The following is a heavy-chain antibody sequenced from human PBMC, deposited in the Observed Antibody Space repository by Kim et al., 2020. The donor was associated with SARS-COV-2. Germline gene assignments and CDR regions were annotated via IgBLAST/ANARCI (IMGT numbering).Heavy chain of an antibody. Sequence: SLKSRVTISGATSNTQFSRKLSSVTAADTAVYYCARRLGSSGWYFDAFDIWGQGTMVTVSS. V-gene: IGHV4-59*08. J-gene: IGHJ3*02. D-gene: IGHD6-19*01. CDR3: ARRLGSSGWYFDAFDI.